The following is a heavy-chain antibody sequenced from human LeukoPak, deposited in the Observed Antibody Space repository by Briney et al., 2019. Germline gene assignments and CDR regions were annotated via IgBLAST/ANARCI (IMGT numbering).Heavy chain of an antibody. CDR3: ARGPRTKVIITRFDY. CDR2: IYYSGST. J-gene: IGHJ4*02. CDR1: GGSISSSSYY. Sequence: SETLSLTCTVSGGSISSSSYYWGWIRQPPGKGLEWIGSIYYSGSTYYNPSLKSRVTISVDTSKNQFSLQLNSVTPEDTAVYYCARGPRTKVIITRFDYWGQGTLVTVSS. D-gene: IGHD3-3*01. V-gene: IGHV4-39*01.